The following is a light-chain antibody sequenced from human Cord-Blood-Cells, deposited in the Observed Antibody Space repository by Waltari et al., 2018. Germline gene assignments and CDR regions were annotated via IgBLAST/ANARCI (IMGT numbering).Light chain of an antibody. CDR3: QSYDSSLSGYV. CDR1: SSTIGAGYD. Sequence: QSVPTQPPSMSGAPGQRVTIPCTGRSSTIGAGYDLHRYQQLPGTAPKLLTYCTSKRPSWGPDRFSGSKSGTSASLAITGRQAEDEADYYCQSYDSSLSGYVFGTGTKVTVL. V-gene: IGLV1-40*01. CDR2: CTS. J-gene: IGLJ1*01.